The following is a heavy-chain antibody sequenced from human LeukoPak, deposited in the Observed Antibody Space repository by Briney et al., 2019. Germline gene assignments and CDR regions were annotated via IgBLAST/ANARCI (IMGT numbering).Heavy chain of an antibody. CDR3: ARDVWSGYAGY. Sequence: GGSLRLSCAASGFTFSSYWMSWVRQAPGKGLEWVANIKQDGSERYYVDSVKGRFTISRDNAKNSLYLQMNSLGAEDTAVYYCARDVWSGYAGYWGQGTLVTVSS. V-gene: IGHV3-7*01. CDR2: IKQDGSER. D-gene: IGHD3-3*01. CDR1: GFTFSSYW. J-gene: IGHJ4*02.